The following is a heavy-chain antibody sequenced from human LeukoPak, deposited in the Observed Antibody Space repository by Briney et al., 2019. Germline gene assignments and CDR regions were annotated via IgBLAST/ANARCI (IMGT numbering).Heavy chain of an antibody. CDR2: INPNSGGT. CDR3: ARGFGSNPPQGPFFDY. D-gene: IGHD4-11*01. J-gene: IGHJ4*02. CDR1: GYTFTGYY. V-gene: IGHV1-2*06. Sequence: GASVKVSCKASGYTFTGYYMHWVRQAPGQGLEWMGRINPNSGGTNYAQKFQGRVTMTRGTSISTAYMELSRLRSDDTAVYYCARGFGSNPPQGPFFDYWGQGTLVTVSS.